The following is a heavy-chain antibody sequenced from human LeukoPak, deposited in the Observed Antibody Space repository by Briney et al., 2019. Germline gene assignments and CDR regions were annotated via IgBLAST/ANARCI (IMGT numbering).Heavy chain of an antibody. CDR3: ARAYYGSGSYFY. V-gene: IGHV1-3*01. CDR1: GYTFTSYA. Sequence: GASVKVSCKASGYTFTSYAMHWVRQAPGQRLAWMGWINAGNGNTKYSQKFQGRVTITRDTSASTAYMEPSSLRSEDTAVYYCARAYYGSGSYFYWGQGTLVTVSS. J-gene: IGHJ4*02. D-gene: IGHD3-10*01. CDR2: INAGNGNT.